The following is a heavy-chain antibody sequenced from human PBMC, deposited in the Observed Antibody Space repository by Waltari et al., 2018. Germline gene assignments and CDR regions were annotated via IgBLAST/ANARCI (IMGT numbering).Heavy chain of an antibody. J-gene: IGHJ6*02. D-gene: IGHD1-20*01. CDR3: ASTLQVYYYYYYGMDV. V-gene: IGHV1-69*13. CDR2: CICIFGPA. CDR1: GGTFSSYA. Sequence: QVQLVQSGAEVTKPGSSVKVSCKASGGTFSSYAISWLRQAPGQGVQWLGWRVRCICIFGPASYAQKFQRVVTVTPDESTSAGYMELCSLRSEDTAVYYCASTLQVYYYYYYGMDVWGQGTTVTVSS.